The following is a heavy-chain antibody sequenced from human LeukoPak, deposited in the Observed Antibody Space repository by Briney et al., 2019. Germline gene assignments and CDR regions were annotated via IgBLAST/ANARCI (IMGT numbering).Heavy chain of an antibody. CDR1: GGSISSGSYY. Sequence: SETLSLTCTVSGGSISSGSYYWSWIRQPAGKGLEWIGRIYTSGSANYNPSLKSRVTISVDTSKNQFSLKLSSVTAADTAVYYCTSGNYYDDAFDIWGQGTMVTVSS. J-gene: IGHJ3*02. D-gene: IGHD1-26*01. CDR2: IYTSGSA. V-gene: IGHV4-61*02. CDR3: TSGNYYDDAFDI.